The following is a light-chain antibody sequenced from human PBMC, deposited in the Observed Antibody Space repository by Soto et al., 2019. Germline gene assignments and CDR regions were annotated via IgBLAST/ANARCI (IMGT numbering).Light chain of an antibody. J-gene: IGKJ2*01. CDR1: QSVSSTY. Sequence: EIVLTQSPGTLSLSPGERATLSCRASQSVSSTYLAWYQQKPGQSPRLLIYGASNRATGNPDRFSGSGSVTDFTLTISRLEPEDFAVYYYQQYGSSPVTFGQGTKLEIK. CDR2: GAS. V-gene: IGKV3-20*01. CDR3: QQYGSSPVT.